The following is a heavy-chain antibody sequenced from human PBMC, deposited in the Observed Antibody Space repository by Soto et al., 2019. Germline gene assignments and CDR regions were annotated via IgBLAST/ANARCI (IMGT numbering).Heavy chain of an antibody. D-gene: IGHD3-10*01. Sequence: QAQRQEWGPGLLKPSETLSLTCTVSGGSISSDYWSWIRQPPGKRLEWIGYIYYIGSTTYNLSLKSRVPISLDTSKIRYSLILSSVTAADSAVYYCVCFSVNCYGSATWGQGTLVTVSS. CDR1: GGSISSDY. J-gene: IGHJ4*02. V-gene: IGHV4-59*12. CDR3: VCFSVNCYGSAT. CDR2: IYYIGST.